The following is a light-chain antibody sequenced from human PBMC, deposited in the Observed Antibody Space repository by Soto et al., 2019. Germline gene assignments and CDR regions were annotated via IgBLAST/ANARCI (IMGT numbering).Light chain of an antibody. CDR1: QSVSSN. CDR2: GAS. J-gene: IGKJ2*01. CDR3: QQYNNWPPANT. V-gene: IGKV3-15*01. Sequence: EIVMTQSPATLSVSPGERATLSCRASQSVSSNLAWYQQKPGQAPRLLIYGASTRATGFPARFSGSGSGTEFTLTISSLQSEDFAVYSCQQYNNWPPANTFGQRTKLEIK.